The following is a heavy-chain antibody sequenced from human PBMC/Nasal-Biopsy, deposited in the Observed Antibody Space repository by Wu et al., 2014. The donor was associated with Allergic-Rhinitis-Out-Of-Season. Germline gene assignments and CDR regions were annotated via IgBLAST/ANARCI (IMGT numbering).Heavy chain of an antibody. V-gene: IGHV4-59*08. D-gene: IGHD1-26*01. CDR3: ARQFSGTYYYYYMDV. CDR1: GDSMTTYY. CDR2: IYDSGST. Sequence: TLSLTCTVSGDSMTTYYWSWIRQAPGKGLEWIGYIYDSGSTYYNPSLKSRATISIDTSKNQFSLKLTSVTAADTADYFCARQFSGTYYYYYMDVWAKGPRSPSP. J-gene: IGHJ6*03.